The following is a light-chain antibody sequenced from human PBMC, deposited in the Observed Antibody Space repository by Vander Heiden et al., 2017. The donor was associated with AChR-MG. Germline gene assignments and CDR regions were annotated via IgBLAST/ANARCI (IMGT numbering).Light chain of an antibody. Sequence: SYELTQPPSVSVSPGQTASITCSGDKLGDKYACWYQQKPGQAPVLVIYQVSKRSSGIPERFSGSNSGNTATLTIGGTQAMDEADYYCQAWDSSTVVFGGGTKLTVL. CDR3: QAWDSSTVV. V-gene: IGLV3-1*01. J-gene: IGLJ2*01. CDR1: KLGDKY. CDR2: QVS.